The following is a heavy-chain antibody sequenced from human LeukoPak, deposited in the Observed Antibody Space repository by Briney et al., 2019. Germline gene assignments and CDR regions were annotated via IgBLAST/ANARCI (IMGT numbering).Heavy chain of an antibody. J-gene: IGHJ4*02. Sequence: GGSLRLSCAASGFTFSSYWMHWVRQAPGKGLVWVSRINSDGSSTSYADSVKGRFTISRDNSKNTLYLQMNSLRAEDTAVYYCAKTPLGELSHFDYWGQGTLVTVSS. D-gene: IGHD3-10*01. CDR1: GFTFSSYW. CDR2: INSDGSST. V-gene: IGHV3-74*01. CDR3: AKTPLGELSHFDY.